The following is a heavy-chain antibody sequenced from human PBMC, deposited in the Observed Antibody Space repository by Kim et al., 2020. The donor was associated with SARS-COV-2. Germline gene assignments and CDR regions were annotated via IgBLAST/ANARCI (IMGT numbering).Heavy chain of an antibody. Sequence: ASVKVSCKASGYFFPTYGVSWVRQAPGEGLEWMGWISPYTCDTNSAQKFQDRITLTTDTSKRTAYMELTSLTPDDTAGYYCARDLGAFYSWRDYLGQGTL. CDR3: ARDLGAFYSWRDY. CDR1: GYFFPTYG. V-gene: IGHV1-18*01. J-gene: IGHJ4*02. D-gene: IGHD1-26*01. CDR2: ISPYTCDT.